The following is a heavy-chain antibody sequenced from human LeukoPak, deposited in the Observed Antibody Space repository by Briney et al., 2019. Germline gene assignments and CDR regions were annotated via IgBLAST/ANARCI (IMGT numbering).Heavy chain of an antibody. V-gene: IGHV1-2*02. J-gene: IGHJ4*02. CDR3: ARDRRIAVAGTGMDY. CDR1: GYTLTGYY. D-gene: IGHD6-19*01. Sequence: GASVKVSCKASGYTLTGYYMHWVRQAPGQGLEWMGWINPNSGGTNYAQKFQGRVTMTRDTSISTAYMELSRLRSDDTAVYYCARDRRIAVAGTGMDYWGQGTLVTVSS. CDR2: INPNSGGT.